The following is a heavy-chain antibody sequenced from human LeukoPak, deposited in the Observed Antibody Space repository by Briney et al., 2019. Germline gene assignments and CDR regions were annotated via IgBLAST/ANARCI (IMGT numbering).Heavy chain of an antibody. J-gene: IGHJ5*02. CDR2: IYYSVNT. CDR3: ARGRGWFDP. Sequence: SDPLSLTCSLWVHPLCRHHYICTRRPRGNGREWSRYIYYSVNTNYTPSLKSRVTISVDTSKNQFSLKVSSVTAADTAVYYCARGRGWFDPWGQGTLVTVSS. CDR1: VHPLCRHH. V-gene: IGHV4-59*11.